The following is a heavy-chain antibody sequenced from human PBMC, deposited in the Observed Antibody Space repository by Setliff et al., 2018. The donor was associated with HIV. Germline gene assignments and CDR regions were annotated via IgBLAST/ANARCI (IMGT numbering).Heavy chain of an antibody. CDR2: IYHVGTT. CDR3: ARSNGALYSSSWYYFDY. V-gene: IGHV4-59*04. Sequence: TSETLSLTCTVSGGSISTYYWSWIRQPPGKGLEWIGNIYHVGTTYYNPSLKSRVTISVDTSKNQFSLKLSSVTAADTAVYYCARSNGALYSSSWYYFDYWGQGTLVTVSS. J-gene: IGHJ4*02. D-gene: IGHD6-13*01. CDR1: GGSISTYY.